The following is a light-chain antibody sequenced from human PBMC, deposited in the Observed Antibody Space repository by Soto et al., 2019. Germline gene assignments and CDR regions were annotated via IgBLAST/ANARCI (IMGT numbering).Light chain of an antibody. CDR1: PDISTW. Sequence: DIQMTQSPSFVSASVGDRVTITCRASPDISTWLAWYQQKPGRAPNLLIYSASSLQSGVTSRFRGSGSGTDFTLTSSSLQPEDFATYFGQQANSFPYTFGQGTKLEIK. CDR3: QQANSFPYT. CDR2: SAS. V-gene: IGKV1-12*01. J-gene: IGKJ2*01.